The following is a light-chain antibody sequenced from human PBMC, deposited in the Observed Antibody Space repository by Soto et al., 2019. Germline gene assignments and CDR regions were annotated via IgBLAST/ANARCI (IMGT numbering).Light chain of an antibody. CDR1: NSNIGSNT. J-gene: IGLJ2*01. CDR2: KDT. V-gene: IGLV1-44*01. Sequence: SVLTQPPSASGTPGQRVSISCSGSNSNIGSNTVHWYQQLSGTAPKLLIYKDTQRPSGVPDRVSGSKSDTSASLAISGLQSEDEGEYFCATWDDSLNVLVFGGGTKLTVL. CDR3: ATWDDSLNVLV.